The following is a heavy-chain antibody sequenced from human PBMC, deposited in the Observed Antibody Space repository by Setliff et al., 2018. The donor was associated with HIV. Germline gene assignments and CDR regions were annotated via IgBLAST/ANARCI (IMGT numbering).Heavy chain of an antibody. Sequence: GGSLRLSCAASGFTFSNAWMSWVRQAPGKGLEWVGRVKSKPDGGTTDYAAPVRGRFTISRDDSKNTLYLQMNSLKTDDTAVYYCAKGAWSRELPAFDIWGQGTTVTVSS. J-gene: IGHJ3*02. D-gene: IGHD1-26*01. CDR1: GFTFSNAW. CDR3: AKGAWSRELPAFDI. V-gene: IGHV3-15*01. CDR2: VKSKPDGGTT.